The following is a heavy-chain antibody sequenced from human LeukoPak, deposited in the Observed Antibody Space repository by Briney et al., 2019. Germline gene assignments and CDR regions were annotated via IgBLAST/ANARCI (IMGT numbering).Heavy chain of an antibody. Sequence: SVKFSCKASGGTFSSYAISWVRQAPGQGLEWMGRIIPIFGIANYAQKFQGRVTITADKSTSTAYMELSSLRSEDTAVYYCARDTIFGVVIENYYYYGMDVWGQGTTVTVSS. J-gene: IGHJ6*02. CDR2: IIPIFGIA. V-gene: IGHV1-69*04. D-gene: IGHD3-3*01. CDR3: ARDTIFGVVIENYYYYGMDV. CDR1: GGTFSSYA.